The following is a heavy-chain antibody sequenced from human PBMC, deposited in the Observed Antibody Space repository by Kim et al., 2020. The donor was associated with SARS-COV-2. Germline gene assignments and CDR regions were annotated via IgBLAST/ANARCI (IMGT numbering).Heavy chain of an antibody. Sequence: GGSLRLSCAASGFTFSSYSMNWVRQAPGKGLEWVSSISSSSSYIYYADSVKGRFTISRDNAKNSLYLQMNSLRAEDTAVYYCARDIPIPWSGTRDSSGWYGIDYWGQGTLVTVSS. CDR3: ARDIPIPWSGTRDSSGWYGIDY. V-gene: IGHV3-21*01. CDR1: GFTFSSYS. D-gene: IGHD6-19*01. CDR2: ISSSSSYI. J-gene: IGHJ4*02.